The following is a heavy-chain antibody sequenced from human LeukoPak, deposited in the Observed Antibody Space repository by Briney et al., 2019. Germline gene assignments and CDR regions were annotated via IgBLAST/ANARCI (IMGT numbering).Heavy chain of an antibody. Sequence: GGSLRLSCAASGFTFSSSAMSWVRQAPGKGLEWVSAISNNGGYTYYADSVQGRFTISRDNSKSTLCLQMNSLRAEDTAVYYCAREAFYSSGWFSLFGYWGQGTLVTVSS. D-gene: IGHD6-19*01. CDR2: ISNNGGYT. J-gene: IGHJ4*02. CDR1: GFTFSSSA. CDR3: AREAFYSSGWFSLFGY. V-gene: IGHV3-23*01.